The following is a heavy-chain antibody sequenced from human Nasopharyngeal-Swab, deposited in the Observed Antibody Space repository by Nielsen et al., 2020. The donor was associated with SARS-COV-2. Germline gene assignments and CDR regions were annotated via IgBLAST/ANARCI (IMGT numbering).Heavy chain of an antibody. CDR2: LDWDDDK. J-gene: IGHJ6*02. Sequence: SGPTLVQPPPTLTLTCTFSGFSLSTSGMCVSWIRQPPGKALEWLARLDWDDDKYYSTSLKTRLTISKDTSKNQVVLTMTNMDPVDTATYYCARYIPTGGMDVWGQGTTVTVSS. CDR1: GFSLSTSGMC. CDR3: ARYIPTGGMDV. D-gene: IGHD2-2*02. V-gene: IGHV2-70*11.